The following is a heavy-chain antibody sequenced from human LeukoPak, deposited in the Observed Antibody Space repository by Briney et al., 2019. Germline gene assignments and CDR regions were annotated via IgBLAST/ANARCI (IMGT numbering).Heavy chain of an antibody. J-gene: IGHJ4*02. V-gene: IGHV4-31*03. D-gene: IGHD4-17*01. Sequence: SETLSLTCTVSGGSISSGVYYWSWIRQHPGKGLEWIGYIYYSGSTYYNPSLKSRVTISVDTSKNQFSLKLSSVTAADTAVYYCARANSRLYGELDYWGQGTLVTVSS. CDR1: GGSISSGVYY. CDR2: IYYSGST. CDR3: ARANSRLYGELDY.